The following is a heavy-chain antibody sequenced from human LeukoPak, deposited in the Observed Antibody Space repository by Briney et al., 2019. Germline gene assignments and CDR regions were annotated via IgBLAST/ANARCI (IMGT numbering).Heavy chain of an antibody. J-gene: IGHJ4*02. CDR1: GYTFTTYD. V-gene: IGHV1-8*01. D-gene: IGHD2-2*01. CDR3: ASGNCSTTTCFFNDF. Sequence: GASVKVSCKASGYTFTTYDINWVRQATGQGLEWMGWMSPNSGNTGYAQKFQGRVTMTRNTSIKTAYLELSRLRSEDTAVYYCASGNCSTTTCFFNDFWGQGTLVTISS. CDR2: MSPNSGNT.